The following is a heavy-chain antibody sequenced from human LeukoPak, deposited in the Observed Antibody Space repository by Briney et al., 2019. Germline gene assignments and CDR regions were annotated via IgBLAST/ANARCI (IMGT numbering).Heavy chain of an antibody. Sequence: PRGSLRLSCAASGFTFSSYGMHWVRQAPGKGLEWVAVISYDGSNKYYADSVKGRFTISRDNSKNTLYLLMNSLRAEDTAVYYCAKDLSVVGVALDYWGQGTLVTVSS. D-gene: IGHD2-15*01. V-gene: IGHV3-30*18. CDR1: GFTFSSYG. CDR2: ISYDGSNK. CDR3: AKDLSVVGVALDY. J-gene: IGHJ4*02.